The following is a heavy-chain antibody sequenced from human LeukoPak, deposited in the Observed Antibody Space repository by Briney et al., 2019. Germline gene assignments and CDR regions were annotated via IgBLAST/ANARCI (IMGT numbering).Heavy chain of an antibody. Sequence: PGGSLRLSCAASGFTFSSYAMHWVRQAPGKGLEYVSAISSNGGSTYYANSVKGRFTISRDNSKNTLYLQMGSLRAEDMAVYYCARASLPGIAVAGTDPGGYWGQGTLVTVSS. D-gene: IGHD6-19*01. CDR2: ISSNGGST. CDR3: ARASLPGIAVAGTDPGGY. V-gene: IGHV3-64*01. CDR1: GFTFSSYA. J-gene: IGHJ4*02.